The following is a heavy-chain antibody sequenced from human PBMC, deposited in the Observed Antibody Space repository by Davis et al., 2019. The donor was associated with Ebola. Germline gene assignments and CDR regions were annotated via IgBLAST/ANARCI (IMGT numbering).Heavy chain of an antibody. J-gene: IGHJ5*02. CDR3: AKVHPPTTVTTGWFDP. Sequence: SLKISCAASGFFFSSYAMSWVRQATGKGLEWVSSISVRSITFYADSVKGRFTISRDNSKNTLYLQMNSLRAENTAVYYSAKVHPPTTVTTGWFDPWGQGTLVTVSS. CDR2: ISVRSIT. V-gene: IGHV3-23*01. CDR1: GFFFSSYA. D-gene: IGHD4-17*01.